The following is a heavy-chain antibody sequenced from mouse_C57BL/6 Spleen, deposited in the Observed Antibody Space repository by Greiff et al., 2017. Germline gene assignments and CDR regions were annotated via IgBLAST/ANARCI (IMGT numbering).Heavy chain of an antibody. J-gene: IGHJ2*01. Sequence: EVKVVESGGGLVQPGGSLSLSCAASGFTFTDYYMSWVRQPPGKTLEWLGFIRNKANGYTTEYSAYVKGRFPISRDNSQIILYLQMYALRAEDSAAYYCARSPYYCGSCYGYFDYWGQGTTLTVSS. V-gene: IGHV7-3*01. CDR1: GFTFTDYY. D-gene: IGHD1-1*01. CDR2: IRNKANGYTT. CDR3: ARSPYYCGSCYGYFDY.